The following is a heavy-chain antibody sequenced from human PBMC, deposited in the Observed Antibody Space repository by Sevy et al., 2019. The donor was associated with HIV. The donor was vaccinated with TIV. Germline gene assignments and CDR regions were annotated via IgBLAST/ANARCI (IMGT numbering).Heavy chain of an antibody. CDR1: GFTFGSYA. CDR2: ISYDGSKK. Sequence: GGSLRLSCAASGFTFGSYAMYWVRQAPGRRLEWVAAISYDGSKKYYADSVKGRFTISRDNSKYTLDLQMNNLRAEDTAVYYCARDRILGAVAYWFDPWGPGTLVTVSS. V-gene: IGHV3-30*04. D-gene: IGHD6-19*01. CDR3: ARDRILGAVAYWFDP. J-gene: IGHJ5*02.